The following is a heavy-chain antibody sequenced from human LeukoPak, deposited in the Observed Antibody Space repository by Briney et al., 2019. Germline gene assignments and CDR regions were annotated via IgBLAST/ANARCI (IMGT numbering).Heavy chain of an antibody. CDR3: ASAGGYDLDYYYYYMDV. CDR1: GGSISSSSYY. Sequence: SETLSLTCIVSGGSISSSSYYWGWIRQPPGKGLEWIGSIYYSGSTYYNPSLKSRVTISVDTSKNQFSLKLSSVTAADTAVYYCASAGGYDLDYYYYYMDVWGKGTTVTVSS. D-gene: IGHD5-12*01. J-gene: IGHJ6*03. V-gene: IGHV4-39*01. CDR2: IYYSGST.